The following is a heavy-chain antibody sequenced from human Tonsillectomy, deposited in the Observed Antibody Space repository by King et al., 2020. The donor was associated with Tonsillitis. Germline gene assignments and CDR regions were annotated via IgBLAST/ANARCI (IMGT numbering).Heavy chain of an antibody. CDR3: ARDRHQGSTKFDY. Sequence: VQLQESGPGLVKPSETLSLTCTVSGDSISGYYWSWIRQPAGKGLEWIGRIYINENTDYNPSLQSRVTMSVDTSKSQFSLKLTSVTAADTAVYYCARDRHQGSTKFDYWGPGTLVTVSS. V-gene: IGHV4-4*07. J-gene: IGHJ4*02. CDR2: IYINENT. CDR1: GDSISGYY. D-gene: IGHD2-8*01.